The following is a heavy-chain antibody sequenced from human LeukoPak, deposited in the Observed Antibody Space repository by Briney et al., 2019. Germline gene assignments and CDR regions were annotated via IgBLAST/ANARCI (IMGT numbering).Heavy chain of an antibody. D-gene: IGHD2/OR15-2a*01. CDR1: GFTFSRHW. V-gene: IGHV3-7*05. CDR3: ARGNFSAYDI. Sequence: GESLKISCTASGFTFSRHWMSWVRQAPGKGLEWVANIKQDGSEKYYVDSVKGRFTISRDNAKNSLYLQMNSLRAEDTAVYYCARGNFSAYDIWGQGTMVTVSS. CDR2: IKQDGSEK. J-gene: IGHJ3*02.